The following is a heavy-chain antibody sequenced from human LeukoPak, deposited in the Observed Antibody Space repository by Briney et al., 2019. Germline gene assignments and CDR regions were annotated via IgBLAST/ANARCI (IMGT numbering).Heavy chain of an antibody. CDR2: INIGGTNT. CDR3: ATDGAGFDT. J-gene: IGHJ5*02. CDR1: GFTFNDYY. V-gene: IGHV3-11*01. Sequence: GGSLRHSCAASGFTFNDYYMSWIRQAPGKGLEWLSYINIGGTNTHYADSVKGRFTISRDNAKKSLYLEMNNLRAEDTAVYYCATDGAGFDTWGQGVLVTVSS.